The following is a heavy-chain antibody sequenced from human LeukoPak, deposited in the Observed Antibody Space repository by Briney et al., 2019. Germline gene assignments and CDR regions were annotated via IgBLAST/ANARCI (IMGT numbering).Heavy chain of an antibody. D-gene: IGHD3-9*01. CDR2: ISAYNGNT. V-gene: IGHV1-18*01. Sequence: ASVKVSCKASGYTFTSYGISWVRQAPGQGLEWMGWISAYNGNTNYAQKLQGRVTMTTDTSTSTAYMELRSLRSDDTAVYSCARDIQMGDILTGYISYYYYYMDVWGKGTTVTVSS. CDR3: ARDIQMGDILTGYISYYYYYMDV. CDR1: GYTFTSYG. J-gene: IGHJ6*03.